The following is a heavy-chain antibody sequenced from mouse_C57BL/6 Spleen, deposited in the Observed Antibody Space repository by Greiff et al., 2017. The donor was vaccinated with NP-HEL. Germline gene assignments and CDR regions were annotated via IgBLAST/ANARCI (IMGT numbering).Heavy chain of an antibody. V-gene: IGHV1-26*01. D-gene: IGHD1-1*01. CDR2: INPNNGGT. Sequence: VQLQQSGPELVKPGASVKISCKASGYTFTDYYMNWVKQSHGKSLEWIGDINPNNGGTSYNQKFKGKATLTVDKSSSTAYLELRRLTSEDSAVYYCARNLDYYGSSYWNFDVGGTGTTVTVSS. J-gene: IGHJ1*03. CDR1: GYTFTDYY. CDR3: ARNLDYYGSSYWNFDV.